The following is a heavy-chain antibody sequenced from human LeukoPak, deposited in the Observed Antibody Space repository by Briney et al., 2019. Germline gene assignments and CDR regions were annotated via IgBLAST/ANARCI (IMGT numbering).Heavy chain of an antibody. V-gene: IGHV3-23*01. D-gene: IGHD6-13*01. CDR2: ISDSGART. J-gene: IGHJ1*01. CDR3: ARDLISAAGRGDFQH. CDR1: GFTFSSYA. Sequence: GGSLRLSCAASGFTFSSYAMSWVRQAPGKGLEWVSLISDSGARTYYAYSVKGRFTISRDNSKNTLYVQMNSLRAEDTAVYYCARDLISAAGRGDFQHWGQGTLVTVSS.